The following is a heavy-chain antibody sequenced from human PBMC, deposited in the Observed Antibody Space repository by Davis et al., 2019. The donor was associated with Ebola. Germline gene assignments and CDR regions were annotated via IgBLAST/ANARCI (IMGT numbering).Heavy chain of an antibody. CDR3: VRGSDAYKTGY. J-gene: IGHJ4*02. Sequence: MPSETLSSTCSVLGGASGSDYWSWIRQSPGKGLEWIAFIDNGGRTIYNPSLRGRVTISIDTSKNQFSLEVRSVTAADTAFYYCVRGSDAYKTGYWGQGTLVTVSS. D-gene: IGHD5-24*01. CDR1: GGASGSDY. V-gene: IGHV4-59*01. CDR2: IDNGGRT.